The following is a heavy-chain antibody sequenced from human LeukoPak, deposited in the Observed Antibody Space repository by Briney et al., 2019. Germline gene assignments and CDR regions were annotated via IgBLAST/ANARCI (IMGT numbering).Heavy chain of an antibody. CDR3: AGDPYCGGDCYSGWFDP. CDR1: GYTFTGYY. V-gene: IGHV1-2*06. Sequence: ASVKVSCKASGYTFTGYYMHWVRQAPGQGLEWMGRINPNSGGTNYAQKFQGRVTMTTDTSTSTAYMELRSLRSDGTAVYYCAGDPYCGGDCYSGWFDPWGQGTLVTVSS. D-gene: IGHD2-21*02. J-gene: IGHJ5*02. CDR2: INPNSGGT.